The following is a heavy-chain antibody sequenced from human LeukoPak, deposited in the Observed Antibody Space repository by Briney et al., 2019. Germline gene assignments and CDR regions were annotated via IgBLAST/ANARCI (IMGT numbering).Heavy chain of an antibody. Sequence: SEPLSLTCAVYGGPFSGYYWSWIPQPPGKGLEWIGEINHSGSTNYNPSLKSRVTISVDTSKNQFSLKLSSVAAADTAVYYCARVARGNKAPANYWGQGTLVTVSS. V-gene: IGHV4-34*01. CDR2: INHSGST. D-gene: IGHD2/OR15-2a*01. CDR3: ARVARGNKAPANY. CDR1: GGPFSGYY. J-gene: IGHJ4*02.